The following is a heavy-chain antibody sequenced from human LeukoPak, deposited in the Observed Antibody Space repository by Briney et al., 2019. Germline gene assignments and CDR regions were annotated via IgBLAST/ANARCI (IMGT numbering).Heavy chain of an antibody. CDR2: IYSGGTT. V-gene: IGHV3-53*01. CDR3: ARASHIGAAGLFDY. CDR1: GFTVSSDY. Sequence: PGGSLRLSCAASGFTVSSDYMNWVRPAPGQGLEWVSVIYSGGTTFYAAYVKGRFTISRDTSKNTLYLRMNSLRAEDTAIYYCARASHIGAAGLFDYWGQGTLVTVSS. J-gene: IGHJ4*02. D-gene: IGHD6-13*01.